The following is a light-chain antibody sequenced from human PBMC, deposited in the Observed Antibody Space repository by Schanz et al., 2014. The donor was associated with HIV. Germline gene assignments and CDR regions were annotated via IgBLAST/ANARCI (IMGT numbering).Light chain of an antibody. V-gene: IGKV3-20*01. Sequence: EIVLTQSPGTLSLSPGERATLSCRASQSVSASYLAWYQQKPGQAPRLLIYDASNRATGIPARFSGSGSGTDFTLTISSLEPEDFAVYYCQQYGSSPPITFGQGTRLEIK. CDR3: QQYGSSPPIT. CDR2: DAS. J-gene: IGKJ5*01. CDR1: QSVSASY.